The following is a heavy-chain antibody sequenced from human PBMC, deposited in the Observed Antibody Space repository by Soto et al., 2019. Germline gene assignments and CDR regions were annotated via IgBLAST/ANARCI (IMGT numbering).Heavy chain of an antibody. CDR2: IYYTGST. CDR3: ARDHHSYYDTSGYYPYFDF. Sequence: SETLSLTCTVSGGSVNTAPYHWSWIRQSPRNGLEWIGNIYYTGSTNYNPSFESRVAISLDTPNNQFSLRLTSLTAADTAVYFCARDHHSYYDTSGYYPYFDFWGQGTLVTVSS. D-gene: IGHD3-22*01. CDR1: GGSVNTAPYH. V-gene: IGHV4-61*01. J-gene: IGHJ4*02.